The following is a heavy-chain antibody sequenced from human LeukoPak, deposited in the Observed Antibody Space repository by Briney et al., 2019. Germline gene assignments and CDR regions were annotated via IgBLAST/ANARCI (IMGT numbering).Heavy chain of an antibody. CDR1: GFTFSSYE. CDR3: ARDYYDYVWGSYTRLDY. CDR2: ISSSCKTI. Sequence: GGSVRLLCAASGFTFSSYEMNWVPHAPGKGLEGVSYISSSCKTILYADAVKGRFTISRHNPKHSLYLPMHSLRADDRAVYYCARDYYDYVWGSYTRLDYWGQGTLVTVSS. D-gene: IGHD3-16*01. J-gene: IGHJ4*02. V-gene: IGHV3-48*03.